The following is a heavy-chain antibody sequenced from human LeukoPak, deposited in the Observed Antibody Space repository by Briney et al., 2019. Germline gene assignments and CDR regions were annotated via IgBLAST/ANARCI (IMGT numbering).Heavy chain of an antibody. Sequence: GGSLRLSCAASGFTFSSYSMNWVRQAPGKGLEWVSYISSSSSTRYYADSVKGRFTISRDNAKNSLYLQMNSLRAEDTAVYYCARGREYYYDSSGYYFNWFDPWGQGTLVTVSS. CDR2: ISSSSSTR. J-gene: IGHJ5*02. CDR1: GFTFSSYS. V-gene: IGHV3-48*01. D-gene: IGHD3-22*01. CDR3: ARGREYYYDSSGYYFNWFDP.